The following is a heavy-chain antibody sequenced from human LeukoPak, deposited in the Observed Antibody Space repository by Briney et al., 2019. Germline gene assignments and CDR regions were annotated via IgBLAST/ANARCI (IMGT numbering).Heavy chain of an antibody. J-gene: IGHJ4*02. CDR2: ISGSGGS. Sequence: GGSLRLSCTVSGFNFSNFAMGWVRQAPGKGLEYVSVISGSGGSYSTDSVKGRFTISRDNSKNSLFLQMNSLRAEDTAVYYCARADDSSGYYLYFDYWGQGTLVTVSS. D-gene: IGHD3-22*01. CDR1: GFNFSNFA. V-gene: IGHV3-23*01. CDR3: ARADDSSGYYLYFDY.